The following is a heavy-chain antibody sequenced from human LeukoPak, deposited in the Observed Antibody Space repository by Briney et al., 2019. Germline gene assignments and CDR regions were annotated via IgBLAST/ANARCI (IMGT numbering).Heavy chain of an antibody. CDR3: AKERAVAALRYYFDY. CDR2: IRYDGSNK. D-gene: IGHD6-19*01. V-gene: IGHV3-30*02. J-gene: IGHJ4*02. CDR1: GFTFSSYG. Sequence: PGGSLRLSCAASGFTFSSYGMHWVRQAPGKGLEWVAFIRYDGSNKYYADSVKGRFTISRDNSKNTLYLQMNSLRAEDTAVYYCAKERAVAALRYYFDYWGQGTLVTVSS.